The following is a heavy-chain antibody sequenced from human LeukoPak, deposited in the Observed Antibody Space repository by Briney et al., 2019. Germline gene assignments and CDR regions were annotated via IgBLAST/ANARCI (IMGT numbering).Heavy chain of an antibody. CDR2: ISSSSSYI. D-gene: IGHD3-22*01. Sequence: GGSLRLSCAASGFTFSSYSMNWVRQAPGKWLEWVSSISSSSSYIYYADSVKGRFTISRDNAKNSLYLQMNSLRAEDTAVYYCARVQHEMIVVVEQSGNMDVWGKGTTVTVSS. CDR3: ARVQHEMIVVVEQSGNMDV. J-gene: IGHJ6*03. CDR1: GFTFSSYS. V-gene: IGHV3-21*01.